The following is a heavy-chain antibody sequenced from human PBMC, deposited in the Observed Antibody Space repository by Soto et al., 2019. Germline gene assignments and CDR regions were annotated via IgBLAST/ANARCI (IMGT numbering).Heavy chain of an antibody. Sequence: QVQLVQSGAEVKKPGASVKVSCKASGYTFTSYAISWVRQAPGQGLEWMGWISAYNGNTNYAQKLQRRVTMTTDTSTSTASMELRSLRSADTAVYYCARDLAAGNCDYWGQGTLVTVSS. V-gene: IGHV1-18*01. D-gene: IGHD6-19*01. CDR2: ISAYNGNT. J-gene: IGHJ4*02. CDR1: GYTFTSYA. CDR3: ARDLAAGNCDY.